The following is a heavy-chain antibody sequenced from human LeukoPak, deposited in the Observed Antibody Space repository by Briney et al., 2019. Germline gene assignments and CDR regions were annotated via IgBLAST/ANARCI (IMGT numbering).Heavy chain of an antibody. CDR3: ARITYYYGSGSYFENYYYYYYMDV. CDR1: GFTVSSNY. Sequence: GGSLRLSCAASGFTVSSNYMNWVRQAPGKGLEWVSVIYSGGSTYYADSVKGRFTISRDNSKNTLYLQMNSLRAEDTAVYYCARITYYYGSGSYFENYYYYYYMDVWGKGTTVTISS. CDR2: IYSGGST. D-gene: IGHD3-10*01. J-gene: IGHJ6*03. V-gene: IGHV3-66*01.